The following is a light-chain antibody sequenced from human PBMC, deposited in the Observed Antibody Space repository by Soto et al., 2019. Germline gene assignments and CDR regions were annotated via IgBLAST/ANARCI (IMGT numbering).Light chain of an antibody. J-gene: IGKJ3*01. V-gene: IGKV1-5*02. Sequence: DIQMTQSPSAVSASVGDTVTIICRASQSISKWLAWYQQKPGTAPKLLIYEASKLESGVSPRFSGSGSGTEFTLTITSLQAGDFATYYCQQYNNFSFTVGPGTKVDIK. CDR1: QSISKW. CDR2: EAS. CDR3: QQYNNFSFT.